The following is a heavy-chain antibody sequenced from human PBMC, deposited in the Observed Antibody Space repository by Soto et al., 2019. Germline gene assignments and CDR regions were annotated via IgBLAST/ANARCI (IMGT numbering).Heavy chain of an antibody. Sequence: ASVKVSCKASGYTFTTYFVHWVRQAPGQRLEWMGWINAANGDAKLSQKLQGRVTITRDISARTAYMELSSLSSEDTAVYCCASLPPGYWGQGTLVTVSS. CDR3: ASLPPGY. J-gene: IGHJ4*02. CDR2: INAANGDA. V-gene: IGHV1-3*01. CDR1: GYTFTTYF.